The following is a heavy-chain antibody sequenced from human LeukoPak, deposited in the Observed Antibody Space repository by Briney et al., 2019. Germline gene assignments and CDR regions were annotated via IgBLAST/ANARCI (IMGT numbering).Heavy chain of an antibody. CDR3: ARVLGYCSSTSCYTEDY. D-gene: IGHD2-2*02. J-gene: IGHJ4*02. V-gene: IGHV1-18*01. CDR1: GYTFTSYG. Sequence: ASVKVSCKASGYTFTSYGISWVRQAPGQGLEWMGWISAYNGNTNYAQKLQGRVTMTTDTSTSTAYMELRSLRSDDTAVYYCARVLGYCSSTSCYTEDYWGQGTLVTVSS. CDR2: ISAYNGNT.